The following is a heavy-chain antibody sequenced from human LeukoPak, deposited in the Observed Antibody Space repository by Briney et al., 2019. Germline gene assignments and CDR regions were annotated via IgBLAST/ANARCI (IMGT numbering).Heavy chain of an antibody. D-gene: IGHD4-17*01. J-gene: IGHJ4*02. CDR2: TNTGNP. CDR3: ARVSTVTTSTRVLYYFDY. CDR1: GYTFTSYA. V-gene: IGHV7-4-1*02. Sequence: ASVRVSCKASGYTFTSYAMNWVRQAPGQGLEWMGWTNTGNPTYAQGFTGRFVFSLDTSVSTAYLQISSLKAEDTAVYYCARVSTVTTSTRVLYYFDYWGQGTLVTVSS.